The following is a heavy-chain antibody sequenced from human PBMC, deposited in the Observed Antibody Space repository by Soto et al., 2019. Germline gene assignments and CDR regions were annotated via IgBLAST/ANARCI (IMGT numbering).Heavy chain of an antibody. CDR1: GFPLSDSA. Sequence: EVQLVESGGGLVQPGGSLKLACLASGFPLSDSAIHWVRKASGKGLEWVGRIRSKTNNYATTYGAPVRGRFTLSRDDSKNTANLQMNNLESEDAAVYYCTRHAGRQDEHSFYYYFMDVWGKGTTVSVPS. CDR2: IRSKTNNYAT. D-gene: IGHD3-3*02. CDR3: TRHAGRQDEHSFYYYFMDV. V-gene: IGHV3-73*01. J-gene: IGHJ6*03.